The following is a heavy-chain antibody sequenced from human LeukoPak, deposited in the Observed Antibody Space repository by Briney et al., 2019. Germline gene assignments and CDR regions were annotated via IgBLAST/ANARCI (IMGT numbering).Heavy chain of an antibody. D-gene: IGHD3-16*01. CDR2: IYTDGST. V-gene: IGHV3-66*01. CDR3: ARDRPAGGVGDFDY. Sequence: GGALRLSCVASGFTVSSHYMSWVRQAPGKGLEWVSAIYTDGSTYYAGSVKGRFTISRDNSENTLYLQMNSLRVEDTAVYYCARDRPAGGVGDFDYWGQGTLVTVSS. CDR1: GFTVSSHY. J-gene: IGHJ4*02.